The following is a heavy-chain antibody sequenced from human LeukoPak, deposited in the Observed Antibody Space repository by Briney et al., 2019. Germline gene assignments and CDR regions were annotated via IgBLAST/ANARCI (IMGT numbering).Heavy chain of an antibody. J-gene: IGHJ4*02. CDR3: AKDTGSSGWADFDY. D-gene: IGHD6-19*01. V-gene: IGHV3-30*18. CDR1: GFTFSSYG. CDR2: ISYDGSNK. Sequence: PGRSLRLSCAASGFTFSSYGMHWVGQAPGKGLEWVAVISYDGSNKYYADSVKGRFTISRDNSKNTLYLQMNSLRAEDTAVYYCAKDTGSSGWADFDYWGQGTLVTVSS.